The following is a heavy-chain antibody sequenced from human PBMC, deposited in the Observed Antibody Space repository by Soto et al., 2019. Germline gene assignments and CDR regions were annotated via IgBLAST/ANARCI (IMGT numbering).Heavy chain of an antibody. J-gene: IGHJ5*02. CDR2: IYYSGST. CDR1: GGSISSYY. D-gene: IGHD3-3*01. V-gene: IGHV4-59*01. Sequence: SETLSLTCTVYGGSISSYYWSWIRQPPGKGLEWIGYIYYSGSTNYNPSPKSRVTISVDTSKNQFSLKLSSVTAADTAVYYCAREPSRYYDFWSGYYGGWFDPWGQGTLVTVSS. CDR3: AREPSRYYDFWSGYYGGWFDP.